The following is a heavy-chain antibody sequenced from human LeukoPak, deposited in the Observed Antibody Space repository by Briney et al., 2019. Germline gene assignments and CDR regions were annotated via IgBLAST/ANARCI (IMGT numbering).Heavy chain of an antibody. D-gene: IGHD6-13*01. CDR2: ISSSSSYI. J-gene: IGHJ4*02. CDR3: ARRSDSSSWYFDY. CDR1: GFTFSSDS. V-gene: IGHV3-21*04. Sequence: PGGSLRLSCAASGFTFSSDSMNWVRQAPGKGLEWVSSISSSSSYIYYADSVKGRFTISRDNAKNSLYLQMNSLRAEDTAIYYCARRSDSSSWYFDYWGQGTLVTVSS.